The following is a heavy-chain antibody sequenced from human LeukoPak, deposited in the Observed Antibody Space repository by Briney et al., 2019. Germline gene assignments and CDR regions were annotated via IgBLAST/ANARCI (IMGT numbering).Heavy chain of an antibody. V-gene: IGHV3-23*01. CDR2: ISGSGGST. J-gene: IGHJ5*02. CDR1: GFTFSSFA. CDR3: VRGYSYGWFDP. Sequence: GGSLRLSCAASGFTFSSFAMSWVRQAPGKGLEWVSAISGSGGSTHYADSVKGRFTISRDNSKNTLYLQMNSLRAEDTAVYYCVRGYSYGWFDPWGRGTLVTVSS. D-gene: IGHD5-18*01.